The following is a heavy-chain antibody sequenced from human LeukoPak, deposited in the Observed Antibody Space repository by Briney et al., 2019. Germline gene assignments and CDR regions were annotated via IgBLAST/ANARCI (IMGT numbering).Heavy chain of an antibody. CDR1: GYTFTTYY. CDR2: LNPIYGST. Sequence: GASVNVSCKASGYTFTTYYVHWVGQAPGQGLEWMGILNPIYGSTIYAQKFQGRVAMTRDTSTSTVYMELSSLRAEDTAVYYCARDLRMARMPGVAENQFDYWGQGTLVTVSS. D-gene: IGHD5-24*01. CDR3: ARDLRMARMPGVAENQFDY. J-gene: IGHJ4*02. V-gene: IGHV1-46*01.